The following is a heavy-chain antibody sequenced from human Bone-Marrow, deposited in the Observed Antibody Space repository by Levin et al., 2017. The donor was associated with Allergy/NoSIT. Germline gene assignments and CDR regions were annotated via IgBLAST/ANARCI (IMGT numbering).Heavy chain of an antibody. V-gene: IGHV3-30*04. J-gene: IGHJ6*02. D-gene: IGHD5-12*01. CDR3: AKDQGGYDFGCYYFYALDV. CDR2: VSNDGSKN. CDR1: GFRFRGYA. Sequence: GGSLRLSCAASGFRFRGYAMHWVRQAPGKGLEWISVVSNDGSKNYYADSVKGRFTISRDNSKNTVDLEINSLTPEDTAVYYCAKDQGGYDFGCYYFYALDVWGQGTTVIVSS.